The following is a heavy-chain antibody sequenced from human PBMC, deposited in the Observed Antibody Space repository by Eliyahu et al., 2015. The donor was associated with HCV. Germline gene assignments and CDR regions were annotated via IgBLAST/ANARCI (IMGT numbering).Heavy chain of an antibody. D-gene: IGHD1-1*01. CDR2: INPNSGDT. J-gene: IGHJ6*02. V-gene: IGHV1-2*02. Sequence: QVQLVQSGAEVNKPGASVKVSCKASGYTFTGYYIXWVRQAPGQGLEWMGWINPNSGDTNYAQKFQGRVTLTRDTSITAGYMELIRLRSDDTAVYFCARGSALGRQILYYYAMDVWGQGTTVTVSS. CDR3: ARGSALGRQILYYYAMDV. CDR1: GYTFTGYY.